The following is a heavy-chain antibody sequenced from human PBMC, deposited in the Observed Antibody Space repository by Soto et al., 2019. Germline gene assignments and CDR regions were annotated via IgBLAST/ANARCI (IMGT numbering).Heavy chain of an antibody. J-gene: IGHJ4*02. Sequence: PGGSLRLSCAASGLTFSRYAMNWVRQAPGKGLEWVSVISGSGGTRYYADSVKGRFTISRDNSKGILYLQMNSLRAEDTAVYYCARVSGYSYGYDLRGPFDYWGQGTLVTVSS. CDR1: GLTFSRYA. CDR3: ARVSGYSYGYDLRGPFDY. CDR2: ISGSGGTR. D-gene: IGHD5-18*01. V-gene: IGHV3-23*01.